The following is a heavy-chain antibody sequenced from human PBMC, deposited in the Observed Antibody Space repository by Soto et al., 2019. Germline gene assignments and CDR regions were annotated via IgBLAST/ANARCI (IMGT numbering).Heavy chain of an antibody. CDR3: AKTPRQWLVYVDY. CDR2: ISGSGGTT. Sequence: ELQLLESGGGLVQPGGSLRLSCVASGFTFSNYAMSWVRQAPGKGLEWVSGISGSGGTTYYADSVKGRFTVSRDNSKDTLNLQMNSLRAEDTAVYYCAKTPRQWLVYVDYWGQGTLVTVSS. CDR1: GFTFSNYA. J-gene: IGHJ4*02. V-gene: IGHV3-23*01. D-gene: IGHD6-19*01.